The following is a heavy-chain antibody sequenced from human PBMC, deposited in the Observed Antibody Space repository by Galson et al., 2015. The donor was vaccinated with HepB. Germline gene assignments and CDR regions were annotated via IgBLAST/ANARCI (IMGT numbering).Heavy chain of an antibody. D-gene: IGHD6-19*01. CDR2: ISDSGDST. CDR3: AKDAAPGSGSRYFDD. V-gene: IGHV3-23*01. CDR1: GFTFSNYA. Sequence: LRLSCAASGFTFSNYAITWVRQASGQGLEWVSAISDSGDSTYYADSVRGRFTISRDNSKNTLYLQMNGLTADDTAVYFCAKDAAPGSGSRYFDDWGQGTLVTVSS. J-gene: IGHJ4*02.